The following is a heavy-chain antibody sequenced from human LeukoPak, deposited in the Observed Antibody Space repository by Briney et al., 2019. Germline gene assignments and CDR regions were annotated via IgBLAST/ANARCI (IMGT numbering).Heavy chain of an antibody. D-gene: IGHD2-8*01. CDR3: ARNGAPYDAFDI. Sequence: PGGSLRLSCAASGFTFSSYAMSWVRRAPGKGLEWVSAISGSGGSTYYADSVKGRFTISRDNSKNTLYLQMNSLRAEDTAVYYCARNGAPYDAFDIWGQGTMVTVSS. CDR1: GFTFSSYA. J-gene: IGHJ3*02. V-gene: IGHV3-23*01. CDR2: ISGSGGST.